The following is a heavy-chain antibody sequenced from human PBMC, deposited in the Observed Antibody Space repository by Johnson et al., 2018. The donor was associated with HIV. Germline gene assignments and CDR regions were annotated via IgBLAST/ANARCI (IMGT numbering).Heavy chain of an antibody. Sequence: QVQLVESGGGVVQPGGSLRVPCAASGFTFNIHGVHWVRRAPGKGLEWVAYIQNDGSNKYYRDSVKGRITVSRDISKNTLYLQMNSLRAEDTAVYYCARDITAARPRSFDIWGQGNMVTVFS. V-gene: IGHV3-30*02. CDR3: ARDITAARPRSFDI. CDR2: IQNDGSNK. J-gene: IGHJ3*02. D-gene: IGHD1-14*01. CDR1: GFTFNIHG.